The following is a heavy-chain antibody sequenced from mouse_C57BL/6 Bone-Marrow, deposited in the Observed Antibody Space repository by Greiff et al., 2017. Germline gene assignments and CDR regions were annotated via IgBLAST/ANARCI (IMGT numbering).Heavy chain of an antibody. CDR3: TDWLLLFAY. V-gene: IGHV6-3*01. J-gene: IGHJ3*01. CDR1: GFTFSNYW. Sequence: EVKVEESGGGLVQPGGSMKLSCVASGFTFSNYWMNWVRQSPEKGLEWVAQIRLKSDNYATHYAESVKGRFTISRDDSKSSVYLQMNNLRAEDTGIYYCTDWLLLFAYWGQGTLVTVSA. D-gene: IGHD2-3*01. CDR2: IRLKSDNYAT.